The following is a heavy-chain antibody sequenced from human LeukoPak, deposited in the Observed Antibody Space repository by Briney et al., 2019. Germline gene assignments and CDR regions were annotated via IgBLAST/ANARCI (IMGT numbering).Heavy chain of an antibody. J-gene: IGHJ3*02. V-gene: IGHV5-51*01. Sequence: GESLKISCMGSGYRGTSYWIRWVSQMPRKGLEWMGIIYPGDSDTRYSPSFQGQVTISADKSISTAYLQWSSLKASDTAMYYCARGDYDFWSGYAFDIWGQGTMVTVSS. CDR2: IYPGDSDT. D-gene: IGHD3-3*01. CDR1: GYRGTSYW. CDR3: ARGDYDFWSGYAFDI.